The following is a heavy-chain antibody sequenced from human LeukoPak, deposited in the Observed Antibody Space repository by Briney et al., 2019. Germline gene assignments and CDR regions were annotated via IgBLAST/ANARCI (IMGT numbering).Heavy chain of an antibody. V-gene: IGHV4-59*01. Sequence: SETLSLTCTVSGGSISSDHWTWIRQPPGKGLEWIARISYSGSTNHNPSLKSRVTISLDSSKNQFSLRLSSVTPADTAAYYCASLPIDSSTGTFGWFDPWGQGTLVTVSS. CDR2: ISYSGST. CDR1: GGSISSDH. CDR3: ASLPIDSSTGTFGWFDP. D-gene: IGHD1-14*01. J-gene: IGHJ5*02.